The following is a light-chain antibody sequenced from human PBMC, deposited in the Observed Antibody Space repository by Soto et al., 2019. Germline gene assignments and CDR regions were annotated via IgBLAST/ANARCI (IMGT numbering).Light chain of an antibody. J-gene: IGKJ5*01. CDR2: GAS. CDR1: QSVSSN. V-gene: IGKV3-20*01. CDR3: QKYGIFPIN. Sequence: EIVMTQSPATLSVSPGERATLSCRASQSVSSNLAWYQQKPGQAPRLLIYGASSRATGIPDRFSGSGSGTDFTLTISRLEPEDFAVYYCQKYGIFPINFGQGTRLEIK.